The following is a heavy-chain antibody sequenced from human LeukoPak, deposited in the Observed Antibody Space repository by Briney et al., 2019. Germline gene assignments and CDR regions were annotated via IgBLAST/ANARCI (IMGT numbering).Heavy chain of an antibody. CDR3: ARDSRYYGSGPTDY. D-gene: IGHD3-10*01. Sequence: ASVKVSCKASGYSFTGYFVHWVRQAPGQGLEWMGWINPNSGGTNYAQKFRGRVTMTRDTSVSTAYMELSSLRSDDTAVYYCARDSRYYGSGPTDYWGQGTLVTVSS. CDR2: INPNSGGT. V-gene: IGHV1-2*02. CDR1: GYSFTGYF. J-gene: IGHJ4*02.